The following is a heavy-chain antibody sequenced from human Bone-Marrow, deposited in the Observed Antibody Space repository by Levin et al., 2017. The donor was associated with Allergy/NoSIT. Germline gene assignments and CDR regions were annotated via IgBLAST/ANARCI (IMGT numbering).Heavy chain of an antibody. D-gene: IGHD2-2*01. J-gene: IGHJ5*02. CDR2: IDPSDSYI. CDR3: ARHSTSWSGWFDP. CDR1: GYNFATYW. V-gene: IGHV5-10-1*01. Sequence: PGESLKISCQGSGYNFATYWISWVRQLPGKGLEWMARIDPSDSYITYSPSFEGHVTISADRSISTAFLQWSSLKASDTAVYYCARHSTSWSGWFDPWGQGTLVTVSS.